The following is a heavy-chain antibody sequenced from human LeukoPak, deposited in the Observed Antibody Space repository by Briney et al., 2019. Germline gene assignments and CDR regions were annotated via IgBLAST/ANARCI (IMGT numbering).Heavy chain of an antibody. CDR3: AKDRALVGATIVTPHIDY. CDR2: ISYDGSNK. CDR1: GFTFSSYG. D-gene: IGHD1-26*01. J-gene: IGHJ4*02. V-gene: IGHV3-30*18. Sequence: GGSLRLSCAASGFTFSSYGMHWVRQAPGKGLEWVAVISYDGSNKYYADSVKGRFTISRDNSKNTLYLQMNSLRAEDTAVYYCAKDRALVGATIVTPHIDYWGQGTLVTVSS.